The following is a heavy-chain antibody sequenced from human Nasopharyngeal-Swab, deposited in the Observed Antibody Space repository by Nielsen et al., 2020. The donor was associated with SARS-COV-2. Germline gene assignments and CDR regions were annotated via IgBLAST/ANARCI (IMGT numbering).Heavy chain of an antibody. CDR1: GLTVSSTY. J-gene: IGHJ1*01. CDR3: ARDLGGGYCTTTNCPGS. D-gene: IGHD2-2*01. V-gene: IGHV3-53*01. CDR2: TEIGGTT. Sequence: GESLKISCAVSGLTVSSTYMSWVRQAPGKGLEWVSVTEIGGTTHYADSVKGRFSISRDSSTNTLYLQMNNVRAEDTAVYYCARDLGGGYCTTTNCPGSWGQGTLVTVPQ.